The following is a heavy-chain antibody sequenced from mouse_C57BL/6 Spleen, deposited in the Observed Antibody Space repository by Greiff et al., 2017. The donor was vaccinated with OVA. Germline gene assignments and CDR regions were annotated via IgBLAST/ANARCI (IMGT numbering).Heavy chain of an antibody. CDR2: IYPRSGNT. Sequence: QVHVKQSGAELARPGASVKLSCKASGYTFTSYGISWVKQRTGQGLEWIGEIYPRSGNTYYNEKFKGKATLTADKSSSTAYMELRSLTSEDSAVYFCAPGGGLFDYWGQGTTLTVSS. CDR3: APGGGLFDY. V-gene: IGHV1-81*01. J-gene: IGHJ2*01. CDR1: GYTFTSYG.